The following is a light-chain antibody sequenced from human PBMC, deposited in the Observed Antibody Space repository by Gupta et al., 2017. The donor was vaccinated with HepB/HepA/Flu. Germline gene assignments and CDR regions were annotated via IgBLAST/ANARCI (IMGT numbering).Light chain of an antibody. J-gene: IGLJ3*02. CDR3: GTGDGSLSTWV. V-gene: IGLV1-51*01. Sequence: HSVLTPPPSFSSAPGHKVTISCSGSSSNIENNYVSWYQQLPGTAPKLLIYDNHKRPAGIPDRFSGSRSGASATLGITGLQTGDEADYYCGTGDGSLSTWVFGGGTTLTVL. CDR1: SSNIENNY. CDR2: DNH.